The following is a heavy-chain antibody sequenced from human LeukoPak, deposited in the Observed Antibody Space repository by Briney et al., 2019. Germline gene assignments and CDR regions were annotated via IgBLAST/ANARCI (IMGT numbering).Heavy chain of an antibody. CDR1: GFTFSSYH. Sequence: PGGSLRLSCAATGFTFSSYHMHWVRQAPGKGLEWVSCISSSSTSIYYADSVKGRFTISRDNAENSLFLQMNNLRAEDTAVYYCAKKQDYGGNHWYFDLWGRGTLITVSS. V-gene: IGHV3-48*01. CDR2: ISSSSTSI. J-gene: IGHJ2*01. D-gene: IGHD4-23*01. CDR3: AKKQDYGGNHWYFDL.